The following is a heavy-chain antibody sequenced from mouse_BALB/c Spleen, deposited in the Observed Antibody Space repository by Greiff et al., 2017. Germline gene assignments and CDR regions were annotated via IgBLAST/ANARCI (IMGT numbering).Heavy chain of an antibody. V-gene: IGHV5-17*02. J-gene: IGHJ2*01. CDR3: ARYWDY. CDR2: ISSGSSTI. Sequence: VQLQQSGGGLVQPGGSRKLSCAASGFTFSSFGMHWVRQAPEKGLEWVAYISSGSSTIYYADTVKGRFTISRDNPKNTLFLQMTSLRSEDTAMYYCARYWDYWGQGTTLTVSS. D-gene: IGHD4-1*01. CDR1: GFTFSSFG.